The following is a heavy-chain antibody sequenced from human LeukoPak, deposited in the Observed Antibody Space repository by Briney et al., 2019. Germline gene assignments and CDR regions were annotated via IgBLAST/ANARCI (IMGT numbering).Heavy chain of an antibody. D-gene: IGHD3-10*01. J-gene: IGHJ4*02. CDR2: IIPIFGTA. CDR3: ARVSTMVRGVTHFDY. Sequence: ASVKVSCKASGGTFSSYAINWVRQAPGQGLEWMGGIIPIFGTANYAQKFQGRVTITADKSTSTAYMELSSLRSEDTAVYYCARVSTMVRGVTHFDYWGQGTLVTVSS. V-gene: IGHV1-69*06. CDR1: GGTFSSYA.